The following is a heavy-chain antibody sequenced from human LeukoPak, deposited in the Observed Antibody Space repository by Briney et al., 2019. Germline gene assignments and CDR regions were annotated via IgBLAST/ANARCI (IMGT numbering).Heavy chain of an antibody. J-gene: IGHJ5*02. CDR1: GGSMIDNS. CDR3: ARLSRSESAVHP. CDR2: FDYSGYT. V-gene: IGHV4-59*08. Sequence: SETLSLTCTVSGGSMIDNSWSWIRQPPGKGLEWLGYFDYSGYTNYNPSLRSRLTMSVDTSKNQLSLKVRSVTAADTAIYYCARLSRSESAVHPWGQGTLVAVSS. D-gene: IGHD2/OR15-2a*01.